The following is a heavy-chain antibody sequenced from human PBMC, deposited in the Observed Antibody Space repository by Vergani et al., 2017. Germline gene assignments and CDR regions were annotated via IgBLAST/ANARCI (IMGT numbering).Heavy chain of an antibody. CDR3: AKAGYCSSTSCYTEWYFDL. D-gene: IGHD2-2*02. CDR2: FSWNSGSI. CDR1: GSTVSGNY. J-gene: IGHJ2*01. V-gene: IGHV3-9*01. Sequence: QLVESGGGLVQPGGSLRLSCAAFGSTVSGNYMTWVRQAPGKGLEWVSGFSWNSGSIGYAASVKGRFTISRDNAKNSLYLQMNSLRAEDTALYYCAKAGYCSSTSCYTEWYFDLWGRGTLVTVSS.